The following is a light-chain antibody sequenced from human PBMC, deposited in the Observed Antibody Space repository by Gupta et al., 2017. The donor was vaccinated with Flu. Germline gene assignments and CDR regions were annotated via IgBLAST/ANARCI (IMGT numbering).Light chain of an antibody. J-gene: IGLJ2*01. CDR2: YDN. CDR1: SSNVGAND. Sequence: TNSRSDTSSNVGANDVDCYYQHPGSDPKILIIYDNSRPSGVAARLSGGNSGSTAAPPISARLQAEEEDYYCCAWDNSSNSVVFGGGTKLTV. V-gene: IGLV1-47*02. CDR3: CAWDNSSNSVV.